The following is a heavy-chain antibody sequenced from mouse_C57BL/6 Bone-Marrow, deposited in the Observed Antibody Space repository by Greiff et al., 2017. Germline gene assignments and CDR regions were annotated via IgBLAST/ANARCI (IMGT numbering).Heavy chain of an antibody. CDR1: GFSLSTSGMG. Sequence: QVTLKESGPGILQSSQTLSLTCSFSGFSLSTSGMGVSWIRQPSGKGLEWLAHIYWDDDKRYNPSLESLLTIYKHTSRNQVFLKLTTVDTADTATYYCALYYGNYLSYWGQGTLVTVSA. CDR3: ALYYGNYLSY. V-gene: IGHV8-12*01. CDR2: IYWDDDK. D-gene: IGHD2-1*01. J-gene: IGHJ3*01.